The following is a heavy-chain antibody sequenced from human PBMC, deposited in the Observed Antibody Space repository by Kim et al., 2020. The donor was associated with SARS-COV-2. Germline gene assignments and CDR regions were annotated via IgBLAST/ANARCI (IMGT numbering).Heavy chain of an antibody. CDR1: GFTFSGSA. D-gene: IGHD3-10*01. CDR3: TRHPLYYGSGSYYHYGMDV. V-gene: IGHV3-73*01. Sequence: GGSLRLSCAASGFTFSGSAMHWVRQASGKGLEWVGRIRSKANSYATAYAASVKGRFTISRDDSKNTAYLQMNSLKTEDTAVYYCTRHPLYYGSGSYYHYGMDVWGQGTTVTVSS. CDR2: IRSKANSYAT. J-gene: IGHJ6*02.